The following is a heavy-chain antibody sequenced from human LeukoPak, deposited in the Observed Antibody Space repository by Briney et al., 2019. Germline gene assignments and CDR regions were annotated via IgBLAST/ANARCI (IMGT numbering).Heavy chain of an antibody. D-gene: IGHD2-15*01. J-gene: IGHJ1*01. V-gene: IGHV1-69*13. CDR2: IIPIFGTA. CDR3: ALCSGGSCYLAEYFQH. CDR1: GYTFTSYY. Sequence: SVTVSFKASGYTFTSYYMHWVRQAPGQGLEWMGGIIPIFGTANYAQKFQGRVTITADESTRTAYMELSSLRSEDTAVYYCALCSGGSCYLAEYFQHWGQGTLVTVSS.